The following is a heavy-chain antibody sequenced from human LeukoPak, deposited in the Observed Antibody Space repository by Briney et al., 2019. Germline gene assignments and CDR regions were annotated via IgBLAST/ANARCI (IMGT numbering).Heavy chain of an antibody. J-gene: IGHJ6*03. Sequence: GGSLRLSCAASGFTFSSYEMNWVRQAPGKGLEWVSYISSSGSTIYYADSVKGRFTISRDNAKNSLYLQMNSLRAEDTAVYYCARDSWYYDFWSGYYSRGGYYYYMDVWGKGTTVTVSS. CDR3: ARDSWYYDFWSGYYSRGGYYYYMDV. V-gene: IGHV3-48*03. CDR2: ISSSGSTI. CDR1: GFTFSSYE. D-gene: IGHD3-3*01.